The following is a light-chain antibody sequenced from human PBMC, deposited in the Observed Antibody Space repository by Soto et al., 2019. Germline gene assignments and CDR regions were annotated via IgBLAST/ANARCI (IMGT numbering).Light chain of an antibody. CDR2: GAS. J-gene: IGKJ5*01. CDR1: QSVSSSY. CDR3: PQYGSSPPLT. Sequence: EIVLTQSPGTLSLSPGERATLSCRASQSVSSSYLTWYQQKPGQAPRLLIYGASSRATGIPDRFSGSGSGTGFTLTISRLEPEDFAVYYCPQYGSSPPLTFGQGTRLEIK. V-gene: IGKV3-20*01.